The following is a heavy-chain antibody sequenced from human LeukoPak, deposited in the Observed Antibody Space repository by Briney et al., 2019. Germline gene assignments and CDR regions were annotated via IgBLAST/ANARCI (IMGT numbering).Heavy chain of an antibody. CDR2: FSAYNGNT. Sequence: ASVKVSCKASGYTFTSYGISWVRQAPGQGLEWMGWFSAYNGNTNYAQKLQGRVTMTTDTSTSTAYMELRSLRSDDTAVYYCARGRTYYDFWSGYYKHGGYFDYWGQGTLVTVSS. CDR3: ARGRTYYDFWSGYYKHGGYFDY. CDR1: GYTFTSYG. D-gene: IGHD3-3*01. V-gene: IGHV1-18*01. J-gene: IGHJ4*02.